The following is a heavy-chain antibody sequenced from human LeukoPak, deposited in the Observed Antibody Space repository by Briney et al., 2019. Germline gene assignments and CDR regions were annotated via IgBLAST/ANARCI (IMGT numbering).Heavy chain of an antibody. CDR1: GFTFSSYA. Sequence: GGSLRLSCAASGFTFSSYAMHWVRQAPGKGLEYVSAISSNGGSTYYANSVKGRFTISRDNSKNTLYLQMNSLRAEDTAVYYCAKADMDYMDVWGKGTTVTVSS. V-gene: IGHV3-64*01. J-gene: IGHJ6*03. CDR3: AKADMDYMDV. CDR2: ISSNGGST.